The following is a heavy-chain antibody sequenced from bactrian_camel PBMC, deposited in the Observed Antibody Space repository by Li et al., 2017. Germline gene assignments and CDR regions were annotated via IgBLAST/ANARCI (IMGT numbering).Heavy chain of an antibody. J-gene: IGHJ4*01. CDR1: GYTYSTYS. CDR2: IDNDGST. CDR3: AAEDAPWSEICHSTKYSDDALRANS. V-gene: IGHV3S53*01. D-gene: IGHD4*01. Sequence: HVQLVESGGGSVQAGGSLRLSCAASGYTYSTYSMGWFRQAPGKEREGVAAIDNDGSTRYADSLKDRFTISRDSAKNTLYLRIDSLKPDDTGMYYCAAEDAPWSEICHSTKYSDDALRANSWGQGTQVTVS.